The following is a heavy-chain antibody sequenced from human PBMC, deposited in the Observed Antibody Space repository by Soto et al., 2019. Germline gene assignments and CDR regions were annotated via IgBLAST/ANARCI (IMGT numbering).Heavy chain of an antibody. CDR2: MSGAGGSA. CDR3: AKGPIFGVENIYDY. D-gene: IGHD3-3*01. Sequence: EVQLLESGGGLVQPGGSLRLSCAASGFTFSSYAMSWVRQAPGKGLEWVSSMSGAGGSAYDADSVKGRFTISRDNSKSTLYLRMNSLRAEDTAVYYCAKGPIFGVENIYDYWGQGTLVTVSS. V-gene: IGHV3-23*01. CDR1: GFTFSSYA. J-gene: IGHJ4*02.